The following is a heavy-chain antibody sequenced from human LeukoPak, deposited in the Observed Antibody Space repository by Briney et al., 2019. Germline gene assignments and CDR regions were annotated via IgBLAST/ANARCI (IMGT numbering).Heavy chain of an antibody. Sequence: GGSLRLSCAASGFTVSSNFMSWVRQAPGKGLEWVANIKQDGSEKYYVDSVKGRFTISRDNAKNSLYLQMNSLRAEDTAVYYCARDSQYSSGWYRLGYYYYYMDVWGKGTTVTVSS. CDR2: IKQDGSEK. D-gene: IGHD6-19*01. J-gene: IGHJ6*03. CDR1: GFTVSSNF. V-gene: IGHV3-7*01. CDR3: ARDSQYSSGWYRLGYYYYYMDV.